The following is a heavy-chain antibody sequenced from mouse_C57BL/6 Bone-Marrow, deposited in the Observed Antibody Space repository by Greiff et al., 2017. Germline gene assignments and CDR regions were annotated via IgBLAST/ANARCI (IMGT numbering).Heavy chain of an antibody. CDR2: IYPGDGAT. V-gene: IGHV1-80*01. J-gene: IGHJ4*01. D-gene: IGHD2-4*01. Sequence: QVQLQQSGAELVKPGASVKISCKASGYAFSSYWMNWVKQRPGKGLEWIGQIYPGDGATNHNGKFKGKATLTADKSSSTAYMQLSSLTSEDSAVYFCARRIDCAMDYWGQGTSVTVSS. CDR3: ARRIDCAMDY. CDR1: GYAFSSYW.